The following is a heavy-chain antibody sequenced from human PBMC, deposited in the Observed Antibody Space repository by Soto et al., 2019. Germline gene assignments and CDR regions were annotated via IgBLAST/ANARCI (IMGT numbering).Heavy chain of an antibody. CDR1: AYTFTNSG. D-gene: IGHD4-17*01. CDR3: ARVSTVRTIYYYYYGMDV. CDR2: ISAYNGNT. Sequence: ASVKVSCKTSAYTFTNSGICWVRQAPGQGLEWMEWISAYNGNTNYAQKLQGRVTMTTDTSTSTAYVELRSLRSDDTAVYYCARVSTVRTIYYYYYGMDVWGQGTTVTVSS. V-gene: IGHV1-18*04. J-gene: IGHJ6*02.